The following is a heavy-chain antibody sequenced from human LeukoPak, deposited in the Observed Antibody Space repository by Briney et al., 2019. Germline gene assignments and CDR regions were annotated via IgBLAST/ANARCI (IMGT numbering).Heavy chain of an antibody. CDR3: ASGSLGHGGPFDY. J-gene: IGHJ4*02. CDR2: INHSGST. Sequence: SETLSLTCAVYGGSFSGYYWSWIRQPPGKGLEWIGEINHSGSTNYNPSLKSRVTISVDTSKNQFSLKLSSVTAADTAVYYCASGSLGHGGPFDYWGQGTLVTVSS. V-gene: IGHV4-34*01. CDR1: GGSFSGYY. D-gene: IGHD3-10*01.